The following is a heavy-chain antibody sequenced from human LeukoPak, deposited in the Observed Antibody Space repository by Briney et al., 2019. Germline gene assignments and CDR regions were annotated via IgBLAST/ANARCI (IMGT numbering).Heavy chain of an antibody. V-gene: IGHV7-4-1*02. D-gene: IGHD6-6*01. CDR3: ARVQAARPDF. Sequence: ASVKVSCKASGFALTTYNIVWLRQAPGQGLEWMGWINTDTANPTYAQAFRGRFVFSLDTSVSTAYLQISSLKAEDTAVYYCARVQAARPDFWGQGTLVTVSS. CDR1: GFALTTYN. CDR2: INTDTANP. J-gene: IGHJ4*02.